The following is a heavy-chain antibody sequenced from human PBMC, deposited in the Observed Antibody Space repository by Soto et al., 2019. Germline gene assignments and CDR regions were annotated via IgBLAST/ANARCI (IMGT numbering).Heavy chain of an antibody. V-gene: IGHV4-31*03. CDR3: ARSVFP. J-gene: IGHJ5*02. CDR1: GCCISTGGYY. CDR2: FYYSGST. Sequence: PSETLSLTCTVSGCCISTGGYYWNWIRQHPGKGLEWIGYFYYSGSTYYNPSLKSRVTISVNTSKNQFSLKLSSVTAADTAVYYCARSVFPWGQGTLVTVSS.